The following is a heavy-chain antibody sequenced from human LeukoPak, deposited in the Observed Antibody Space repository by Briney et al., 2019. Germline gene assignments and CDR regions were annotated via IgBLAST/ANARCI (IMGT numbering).Heavy chain of an antibody. CDR3: ARDCYSGYGFNCPGDY. V-gene: IGHV3-64*01. D-gene: IGHD5-12*01. J-gene: IGHJ4*02. CDR1: GFTFSRYA. Sequence: GGSLRLSCAASGFTFSRYAMHWVRQAPGKGLEYVSAISSNGGTTYYANSVKGRFTISRDNSKNTLYLQMGSLRTEDMAAYYCARDCYSGYGFNCPGDYWGQGTLVTVSS. CDR2: ISSNGGTT.